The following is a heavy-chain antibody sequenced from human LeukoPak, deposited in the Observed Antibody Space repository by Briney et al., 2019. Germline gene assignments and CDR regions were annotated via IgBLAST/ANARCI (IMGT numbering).Heavy chain of an antibody. CDR1: GGSISGFY. CDR3: ARGTTAWHWKLDY. J-gene: IGHJ4*02. V-gene: IGHV4-59*01. D-gene: IGHD1-1*01. Sequence: SETLSLTCTVSGGSISGFYWNWIRQPPGKGLEWIGYMSDSGTTNYNPSLKSRLTMLVDTSKNQFSLKLTSMTLADTAVYYCARGTTAWHWKLDYWGQGSLVTVSS. CDR2: MSDSGTT.